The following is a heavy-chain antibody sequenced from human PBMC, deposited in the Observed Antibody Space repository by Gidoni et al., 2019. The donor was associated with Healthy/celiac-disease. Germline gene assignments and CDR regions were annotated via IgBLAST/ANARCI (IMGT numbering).Heavy chain of an antibody. V-gene: IGHV3-33*01. D-gene: IGHD4-17*01. J-gene: IGHJ6*02. CDR1: GFTFSSYG. CDR3: ARDPGYGDYQYYYYYYGMDV. Sequence: QLQLVESGGGVVQPGRSLRPSCAASGFTFSSYGMPWVRQAPGKGLEGVPVIWYDGINKYDADAVKGRFTISRDNSKNTLYLQRNSRRAEDTAVYYCARDPGYGDYQYYYYYYGMDVWGQGTTVTVSS. CDR2: IWYDGINK.